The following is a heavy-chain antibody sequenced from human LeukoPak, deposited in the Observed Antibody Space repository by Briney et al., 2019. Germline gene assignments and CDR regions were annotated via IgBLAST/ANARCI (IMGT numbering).Heavy chain of an antibody. V-gene: IGHV3-9*01. CDR3: AKGRSYGSGNDY. D-gene: IGHD3-10*01. Sequence: GRSLRLSCAASGSTFDDYAMHWVRQAPGKGLEWVSGISWNSGSIGYADSVEGRFTISRDNAKNSLYLQMNSLRAEDTALYYCAKGRSYGSGNDYWGQGTLVTVSS. CDR2: ISWNSGSI. J-gene: IGHJ4*02. CDR1: GSTFDDYA.